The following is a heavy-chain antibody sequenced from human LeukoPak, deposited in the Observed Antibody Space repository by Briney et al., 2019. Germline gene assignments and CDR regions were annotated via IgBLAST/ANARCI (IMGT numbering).Heavy chain of an antibody. CDR3: AKDISAAGNFDY. J-gene: IGHJ4*02. CDR1: GFTFDDYA. V-gene: IGHV3-9*01. CDR2: ISWNSGSI. Sequence: GGSLRLSCAASGFTFDDYAMHWVRQAPGKGLEWVSGISWNSGSIGYADSVKGRFTTSRDNAKNSLYLQMNSLRAEDTALYYCAKDISAAGNFDYWGQGTLVTVSS. D-gene: IGHD6-13*01.